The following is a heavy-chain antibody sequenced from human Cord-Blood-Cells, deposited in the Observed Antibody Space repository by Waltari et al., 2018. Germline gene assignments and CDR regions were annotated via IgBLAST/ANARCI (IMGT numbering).Heavy chain of an antibody. CDR2: IIPIFGTA. Sequence: QVQLVQSGAEVKKPGSSVKVSCKASGCTFSSYPISWVRQAPGQGLEWMGGIIPIFGTANYAQKCQGRVTITADESTSTAYMELSSRRSEDTAVYYCARSSSSWTIFDYWGQGTLVTVSS. CDR3: ARSSSSWTIFDY. V-gene: IGHV1-69*01. D-gene: IGHD6-13*01. J-gene: IGHJ4*02. CDR1: GCTFSSYP.